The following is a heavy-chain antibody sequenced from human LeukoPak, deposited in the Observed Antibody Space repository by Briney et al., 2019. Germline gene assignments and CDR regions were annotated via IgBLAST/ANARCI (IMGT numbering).Heavy chain of an antibody. J-gene: IGHJ4*02. D-gene: IGHD1-26*01. Sequence: GASVKVSCKAAGYTFTGYYMFWVRQAPGQGLEWMGRINPNSGGTNYAQKFQGRVTMTRDTSISTAYMELSRLRSDDTAVYYCAREGSGSYSGDYWGQGTLVTVSS. CDR3: AREGSGSYSGDY. CDR1: GYTFTGYY. CDR2: INPNSGGT. V-gene: IGHV1-2*06.